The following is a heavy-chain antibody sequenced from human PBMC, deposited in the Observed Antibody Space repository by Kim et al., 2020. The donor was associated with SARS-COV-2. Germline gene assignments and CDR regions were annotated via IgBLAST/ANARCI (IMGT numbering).Heavy chain of an antibody. Sequence: SETLSLTCTVSGASVSGGGYYWTWIRQAPGKGLEWIGYADNKGRTDYNPSLKSRVTISVDTSKNQFFMRLTSMTAADATLYFCARDTSGSYLPYGVYVWGQGTTVTVS. CDR1: GASVSGGGYY. CDR2: ADNKGRT. CDR3: ARDTSGSYLPYGVYV. J-gene: IGHJ6*01. V-gene: IGHV4-61*08. D-gene: IGHD1-26*01.